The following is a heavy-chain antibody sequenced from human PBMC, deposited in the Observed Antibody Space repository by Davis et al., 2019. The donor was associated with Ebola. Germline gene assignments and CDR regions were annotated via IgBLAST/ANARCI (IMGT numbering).Heavy chain of an antibody. Sequence: GESLKISCAASGFTFSSNSMNWVRQAPGKGLEWVSYITSSSVTIYYADSVKGRFTISRDNAKNSLYLQMNSLRDEDTGVYYCARGRWYFDYWGQGTLVTVSS. CDR2: ITSSSVTI. V-gene: IGHV3-48*02. J-gene: IGHJ4*02. CDR3: ARGRWYFDY. D-gene: IGHD2-15*01. CDR1: GFTFSSNS.